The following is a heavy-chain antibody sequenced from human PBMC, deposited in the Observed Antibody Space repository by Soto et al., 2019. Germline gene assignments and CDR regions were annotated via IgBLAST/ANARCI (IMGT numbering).Heavy chain of an antibody. V-gene: IGHV3-21*01. D-gene: IGHD6-19*01. CDR2: ISSSSSYI. J-gene: IGHJ6*02. CDR1: GFTFSSYS. CDR3: ARFGAVAGKGPISYGMDV. Sequence: GGSLRLSCAASGFTFSSYSMNWVRQAPGKXLEWVSSISSSSSYIYYADSVKGRFTISRDNAKNSLYLQMNSLRAEDTAVYYCARFGAVAGKGPISYGMDVWGQGTTVTVSS.